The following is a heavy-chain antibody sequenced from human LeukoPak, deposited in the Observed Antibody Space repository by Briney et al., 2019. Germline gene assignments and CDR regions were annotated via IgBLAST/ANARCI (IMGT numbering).Heavy chain of an antibody. CDR1: GFTFSSYA. V-gene: IGHV3-23*01. D-gene: IGHD3-22*01. J-gene: IGHJ4*02. CDR2: ISGSGGST. CDR3: AKDLYDSSGYYYILDY. Sequence: GGSLRLSCAASGFTFSSYAVSWVRQAPGKGLEWVSAISGSGGSTYYADSVKGRFTISRDNSKNTLCLQMNSLRAEDTAVYYCAKDLYDSSGYYYILDYWGQGTLVTVSS.